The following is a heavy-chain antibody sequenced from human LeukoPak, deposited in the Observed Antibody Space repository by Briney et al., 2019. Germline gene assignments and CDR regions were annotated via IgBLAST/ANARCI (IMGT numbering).Heavy chain of an antibody. V-gene: IGHV3-30*04. CDR3: ARDTRFGELFVDY. J-gene: IGHJ4*02. CDR1: GFTFSSYA. CDR2: ISYDGSNR. D-gene: IGHD3-10*01. Sequence: GGSLRLSCAASGFTFSSYAMHWVRQAPGKGLEWVAVISYDGSNRYYADSVKGRFTISRDNSKNTLYLQMNSLRAEDTAVYYCARDTRFGELFVDYWGQGTLVTVSS.